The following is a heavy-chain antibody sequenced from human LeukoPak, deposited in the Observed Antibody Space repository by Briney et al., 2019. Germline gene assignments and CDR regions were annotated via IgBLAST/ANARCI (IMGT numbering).Heavy chain of an antibody. Sequence: PGGSLRLSCAASGFTFSSYSMNWVRQAPGKGLEWVSSISSSSSYIYYADSVKGRFTISRDNAKNSLYLQMNSLRAEDTAVYYCARDDDYGGNIGAFDIWGQGTMVTVSS. V-gene: IGHV3-21*01. CDR2: ISSSSSYI. CDR3: ARDDDYGGNIGAFDI. CDR1: GFTFSSYS. J-gene: IGHJ3*02. D-gene: IGHD4-23*01.